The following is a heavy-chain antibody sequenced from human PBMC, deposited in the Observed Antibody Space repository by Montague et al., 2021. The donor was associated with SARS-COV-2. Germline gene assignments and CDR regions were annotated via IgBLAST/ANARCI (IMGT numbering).Heavy chain of an antibody. V-gene: IGHV4-59*01. Sequence: SETLSLTCTVSGGSISGYYWSWIRQPPGKGLEWIGYIYYSGSTKYKPFLESRVTVSVDRSKNQVSLKLSSVTAADTAVYYCARPLRSCTNGVCRTYYYYAMDVWGQGTTVTVSS. D-gene: IGHD2-8*01. CDR2: IYYSGST. CDR1: GGSISGYY. CDR3: ARPLRSCTNGVCRTYYYYAMDV. J-gene: IGHJ6*02.